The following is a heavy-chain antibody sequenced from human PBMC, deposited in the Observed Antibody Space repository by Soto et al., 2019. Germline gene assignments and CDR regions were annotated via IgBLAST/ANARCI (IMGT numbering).Heavy chain of an antibody. CDR1: GCTFSTYG. J-gene: IGHJ4*02. Sequence: GSLRRTCSASGCTFSTYGMHWVRQAPGKGLEWVSLLWYDGSNKYYADSVKGRFTVSRDNSKNTLYLQMNSLRGDDTAVYYCARSVWPSGCSSARCSMFDYWGQGTLVTVYS. D-gene: IGHD2-2*01. CDR2: LWYDGSNK. V-gene: IGHV3-33*01. CDR3: ARSVWPSGCSSARCSMFDY.